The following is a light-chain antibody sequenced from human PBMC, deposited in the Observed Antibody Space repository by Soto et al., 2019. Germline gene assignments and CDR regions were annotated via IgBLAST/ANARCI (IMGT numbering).Light chain of an antibody. CDR2: VAS. CDR3: HQYSAIPET. CDR1: QIVTANH. J-gene: IGKJ1*01. Sequence: EIVLTQSPGTLSLSPGERATLSCRSSQIVTANHVAWYHQKYGQAPRLLMSVASARAPGISDRFSGSVSGTNLTLTISRVDPDDFGTYFCHQYSAIPETFGQGTTVDIK. V-gene: IGKV3-20*01.